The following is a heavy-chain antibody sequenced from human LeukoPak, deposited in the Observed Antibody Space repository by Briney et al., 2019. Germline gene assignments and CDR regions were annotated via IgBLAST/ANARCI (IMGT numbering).Heavy chain of an antibody. CDR1: GFTFSSYA. J-gene: IGHJ4*02. V-gene: IGHV3-21*01. D-gene: IGHD6-13*01. CDR3: ARDHGYSSSSPLDY. Sequence: PGGSLRLSCAASGFTFSSYAMSWVRQAPGKGLEWVSSISSSSSYIYYADSVKGRFAISRDNAKNSLYLQMNSLRAEDTAVYYCARDHGYSSSSPLDYWGQGTLVTVSS. CDR2: ISSSSSYI.